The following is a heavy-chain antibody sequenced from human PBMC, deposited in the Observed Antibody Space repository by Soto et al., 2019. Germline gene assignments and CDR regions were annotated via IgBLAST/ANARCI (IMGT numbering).Heavy chain of an antibody. Sequence: GGSLRLSCAASGFTFSDYYMSWIRQAPGKGLEWVSYISSSSSYTNYADSVKGRFTISRDNAKNSLYLQMNSLRAEDTAVYYCARDQHGVVVGGIGAFDIWGQGTMVTVSS. J-gene: IGHJ3*02. CDR2: ISSSSSYT. D-gene: IGHD3-22*01. CDR3: ARDQHGVVVGGIGAFDI. CDR1: GFTFSDYY. V-gene: IGHV3-11*06.